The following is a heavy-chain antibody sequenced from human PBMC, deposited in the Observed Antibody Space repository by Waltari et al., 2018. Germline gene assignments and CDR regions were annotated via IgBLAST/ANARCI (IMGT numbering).Heavy chain of an antibody. Sequence: QVQLQQWGAGLLKPSETLSLTCAVYGGSFSGYYWSWIRQPPGKGLEWIGEINHSGSTNYNPSLKSRVTISVDTSKNQFSLKLSSVTAADTAVYYCAKDPSSVTEADWGQGTLVTVSS. V-gene: IGHV4-34*01. J-gene: IGHJ4*02. CDR1: GGSFSGYY. CDR3: AKDPSSVTEAD. D-gene: IGHD4-17*01. CDR2: INHSGST.